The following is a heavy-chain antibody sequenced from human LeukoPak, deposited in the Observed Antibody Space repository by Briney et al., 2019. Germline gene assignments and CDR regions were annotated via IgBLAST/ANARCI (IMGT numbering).Heavy chain of an antibody. D-gene: IGHD3-22*01. CDR3: ARDLSDYYDSSGQDAFDI. CDR1: GFTFSDYY. V-gene: IGHV3-7*01. CDR2: TKQDGSEK. Sequence: GGSLRLSCAASGFTFSDYYMSWVRQAPGKGLEWVANTKQDGSEKYYVDSVKGRFTISRDNAKNSLYLQMNSLRAEDTAVYYCARDLSDYYDSSGQDAFDIWGQGTMVTVSS. J-gene: IGHJ3*02.